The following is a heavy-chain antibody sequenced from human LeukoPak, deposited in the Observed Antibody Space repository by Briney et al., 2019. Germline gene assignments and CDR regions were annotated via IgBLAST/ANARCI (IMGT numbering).Heavy chain of an antibody. D-gene: IGHD3-3*01. J-gene: IGHJ5*02. CDR1: GHTFTSYY. V-gene: IGHV1-46*01. CDR2: INPSGGST. CDR3: ARGMSRAGDYDFWRGYYRGPFDP. Sequence: ASVKVSCKASGHTFTSYYMHWVRQAPGQGLEWMGIINPSGGSTSYAQKFQGRVTMTRDTSTSTVYMELSSLRSEDTAVYYCARGMSRAGDYDFWRGYYRGPFDPWGQGTLVTVSS.